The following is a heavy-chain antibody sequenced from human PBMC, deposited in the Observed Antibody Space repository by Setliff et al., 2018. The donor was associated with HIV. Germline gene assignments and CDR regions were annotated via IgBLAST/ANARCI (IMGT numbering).Heavy chain of an antibody. CDR1: GYRFTGLA. CDR3: ARSLREYSYGSPDY. D-gene: IGHD5-18*01. J-gene: IGHJ4*02. V-gene: IGHV1-3*01. CDR2: INAGTGNT. Sequence: SVKVSCKASGYRFTGLAIHWVRQAPGQRFEWMGWINAGTGNTKYSQKFQDRVTISRDIHANTAYMELSSLRSEDTAIYYCARSLREYSYGSPDYWGPGTLVTVSS.